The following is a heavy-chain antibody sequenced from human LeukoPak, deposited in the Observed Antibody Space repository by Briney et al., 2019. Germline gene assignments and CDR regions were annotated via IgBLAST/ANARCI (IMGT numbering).Heavy chain of an antibody. V-gene: IGHV1-18*01. J-gene: IGHJ5*02. Sequence: ASVKVSCKASGYTFTSYGISWVRQAPGQGLEWMGWISAYNGNTNYAQKLQGRVTMTTDTSTSTAYMELRSLRSDGTAVYYCARDRAHCSGGSCYSPNWFDPWGQGTLVTVSS. D-gene: IGHD2-15*01. CDR3: ARDRAHCSGGSCYSPNWFDP. CDR2: ISAYNGNT. CDR1: GYTFTSYG.